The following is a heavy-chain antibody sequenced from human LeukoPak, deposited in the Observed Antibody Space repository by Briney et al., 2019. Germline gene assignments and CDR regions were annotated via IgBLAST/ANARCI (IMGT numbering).Heavy chain of an antibody. J-gene: IGHJ4*02. CDR1: GYTFTAYY. CDR3: ATCSGGSCYSPDH. D-gene: IGHD2-15*01. CDR2: IHPNTAGT. V-gene: IGHV1-2*02. Sequence: ASVKVSCKASGYTFTAYYIHWVRQAPGQGLEWMGWIHPNTAGTNYAQNAQKFQGRITMTRDTSIGTAYMGLSRLRSDDTAVYYCATCSGGSCYSPDHWGQGTLVTVSS.